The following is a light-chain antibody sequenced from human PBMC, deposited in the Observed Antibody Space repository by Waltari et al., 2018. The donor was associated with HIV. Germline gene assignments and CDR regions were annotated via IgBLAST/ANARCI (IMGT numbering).Light chain of an antibody. CDR1: ESIRSW. V-gene: IGKV1-5*03. CDR3: QQYNSYPLT. J-gene: IGKJ4*01. Sequence: DTQLTQSPATLSASIGARVTIVCRATESIRSWLAWYQQRHALRPKLLLYKASVLDSGVSARFSGSGSGTEFALSISDLQTDYVATYFCQQYNSYPLTFGGGTKVEI. CDR2: KAS.